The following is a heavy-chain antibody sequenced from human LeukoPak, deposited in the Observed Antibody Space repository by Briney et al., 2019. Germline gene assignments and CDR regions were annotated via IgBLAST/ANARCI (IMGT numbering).Heavy chain of an antibody. V-gene: IGHV3-7*01. CDR1: GFTFSSYW. CDR2: IKQDGSEK. Sequence: PGGSLRLSCAASGFTFSSYWMSWVRQAPGKGLEWVANIKQDGSEKYYVDSVKGRFTISRDTAKNSLLLQMNALRAEDAAVYYCARLEQLEREVFFDHWGQGTLVTVSS. J-gene: IGHJ4*02. CDR3: ARLEQLEREVFFDH. D-gene: IGHD1-1*01.